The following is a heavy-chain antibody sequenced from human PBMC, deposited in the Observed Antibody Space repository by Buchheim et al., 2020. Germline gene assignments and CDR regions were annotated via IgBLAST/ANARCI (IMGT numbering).Heavy chain of an antibody. Sequence: QVQLQESGPGLVKPSQTLSLTCTVSGGSISSGDYYWSWIRQPPGKGLEWIGYIYYSGSTYYNPSLNSRVTISVDPSTNQFSLKLSSVTAADTAVYYCARAAGYYYDSSGYFHDYWGQGTL. V-gene: IGHV4-30-4*01. CDR1: GGSISSGDYY. J-gene: IGHJ4*02. CDR2: IYYSGST. CDR3: ARAAGYYYDSSGYFHDY. D-gene: IGHD3-22*01.